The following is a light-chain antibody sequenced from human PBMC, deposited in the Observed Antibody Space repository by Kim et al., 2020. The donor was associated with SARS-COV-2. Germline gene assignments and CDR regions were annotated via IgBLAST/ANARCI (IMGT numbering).Light chain of an antibody. J-gene: IGKJ2*01. Sequence: SASVGDRVSITCRASQSVRSWLAWYQQKPGRAPNLLIYEASTLQSGVPSRFSGRRSGTEFTLTISGLQPDDFATYYCQQYDNEPYTLGQGTKLEI. CDR1: QSVRSW. CDR3: QQYDNEPYT. CDR2: EAS. V-gene: IGKV1-5*03.